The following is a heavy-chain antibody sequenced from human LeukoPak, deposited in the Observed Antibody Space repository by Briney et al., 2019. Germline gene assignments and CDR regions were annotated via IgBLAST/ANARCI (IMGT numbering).Heavy chain of an antibody. Sequence: SQTLSLTCTVSGGSISSGSYYWSWIRQPAGKGLEWIGRIYTSGSTNYNPSLKSRVTISADKSKNQFSLKLSSETAADTAVYYCARGPPYSSGWHWGHPFDYWGQGTLVTVSS. CDR2: IYTSGST. D-gene: IGHD6-19*01. V-gene: IGHV4-61*02. J-gene: IGHJ4*02. CDR1: GGSISSGSYY. CDR3: ARGPPYSSGWHWGHPFDY.